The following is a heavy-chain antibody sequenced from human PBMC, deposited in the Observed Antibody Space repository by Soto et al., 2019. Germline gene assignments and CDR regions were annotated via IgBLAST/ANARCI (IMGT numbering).Heavy chain of an antibody. V-gene: IGHV5-51*01. Sequence: PGESLKISCKGSGYNFAGYWIAWVRQMPGKGLELMGIIYPSDSDTRYRPPFQGQVTISADKSISSAYLQWSSLRASDTAMYYCARGGVSTRTFDYWGQGTPGTAPQ. D-gene: IGHD3-3*01. CDR1: GYNFAGYW. CDR3: ARGGVSTRTFDY. J-gene: IGHJ4*02. CDR2: IYPSDSDT.